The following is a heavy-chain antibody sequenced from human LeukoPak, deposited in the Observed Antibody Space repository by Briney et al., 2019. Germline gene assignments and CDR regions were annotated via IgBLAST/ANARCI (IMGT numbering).Heavy chain of an antibody. Sequence: SETLSLTCAVYGGSFSGYYWSWIRQPPGKGLEWIGEINHSGSTNYNPSLKSRVTISVDTSKNQFSLKLSSVTAADTAVYYCARGYGSGSYLYYYYTDVWGKGTTVTVSS. V-gene: IGHV4-34*01. CDR2: INHSGST. CDR1: GGSFSGYY. CDR3: ARGYGSGSYLYYYYTDV. D-gene: IGHD3-10*01. J-gene: IGHJ6*03.